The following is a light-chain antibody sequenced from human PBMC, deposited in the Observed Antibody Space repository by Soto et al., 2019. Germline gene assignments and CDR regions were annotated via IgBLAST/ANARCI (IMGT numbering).Light chain of an antibody. CDR1: QYVGTR. V-gene: IGKV3-11*01. CDR3: QQRSSWPPTIT. J-gene: IGKJ5*01. Sequence: EIVLTQSPATLSSSPGETATLSCRASQYVGTRLAWYQHKPGQAPRPLIYYTSNRATGIPARFSGSGSGTDFTLTINSLAPEDFAVYYCQQRSSWPPTITFGQGTRLEIK. CDR2: YTS.